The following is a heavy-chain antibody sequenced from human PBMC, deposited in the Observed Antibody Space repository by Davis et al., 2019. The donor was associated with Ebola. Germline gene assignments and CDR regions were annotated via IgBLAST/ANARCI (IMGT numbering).Heavy chain of an antibody. CDR1: GYTFTSYD. D-gene: IGHD4-17*01. V-gene: IGHV1-8*01. CDR3: ARSYGAGNWFDP. J-gene: IGHJ5*02. CDR2: MNPDSGNT. Sequence: AASVKVSCKASGYTFTSYDINWVRQATGQGLEWMGWMNPDSGNTGYVQKFQGRVTMTRNTSISTAYMERSSLRSEDTAVYYCARSYGAGNWFDPWGQGTLVTVSS.